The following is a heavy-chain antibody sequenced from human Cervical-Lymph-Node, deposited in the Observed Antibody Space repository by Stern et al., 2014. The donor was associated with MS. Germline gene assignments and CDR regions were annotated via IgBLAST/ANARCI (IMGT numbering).Heavy chain of an antibody. CDR1: GITLSDYG. D-gene: IGHD4-17*01. J-gene: IGHJ4*02. V-gene: IGHV3-33*01. Sequence: VQLVESGGGVVQPGRSLRLSCAASGITLSDYGMHWVRQAPGKGLEWVAAIWLDAISHYYSDSVKGRFTISRVISKNTLYLQITSLRAANTAVYYCARIERTVTNFYLDYWGQGALVTVSS. CDR3: ARIERTVTNFYLDY. CDR2: IWLDAISH.